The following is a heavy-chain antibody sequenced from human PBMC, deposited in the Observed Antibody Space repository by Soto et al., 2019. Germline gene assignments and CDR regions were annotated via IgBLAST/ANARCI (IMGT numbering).Heavy chain of an antibody. CDR3: AKVKVLMVYAKSFDY. Sequence: EVQLLEFGGGLVQPGGSLRLSCSASGFSFSSYAMSWVRQAPGKGLEWVSAISGSGGSTYYADSVKGRFTISRDNSKNTLYLQMNSLRAEDTAVYYCAKVKVLMVYAKSFDYWGQGTLVTVSS. D-gene: IGHD2-8*01. CDR1: GFSFSSYA. CDR2: ISGSGGST. V-gene: IGHV3-23*01. J-gene: IGHJ4*02.